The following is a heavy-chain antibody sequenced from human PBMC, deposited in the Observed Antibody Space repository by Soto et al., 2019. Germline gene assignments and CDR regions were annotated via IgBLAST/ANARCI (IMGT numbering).Heavy chain of an antibody. V-gene: IGHV3-30*03. Sequence: QVQLVESGGGVVQPGQSLRLSCAVSGFRFNDFGFHWVRQAPGKGLHGVAVISSDGNEKYYVESVKGRFTISRDNSNNMLYLEMSSLRPEDAAVYCCARRCTNYVRCGVDAWGRGTTVTVSS. CDR1: GFRFNDFG. CDR3: ARRCTNYVRCGVDA. D-gene: IGHD4-4*01. J-gene: IGHJ6*02. CDR2: ISSDGNEK.